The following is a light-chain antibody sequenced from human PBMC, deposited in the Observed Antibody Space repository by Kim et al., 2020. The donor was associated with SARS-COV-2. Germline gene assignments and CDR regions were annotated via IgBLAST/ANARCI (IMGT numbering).Light chain of an antibody. CDR1: QGISNS. V-gene: IGKV1-NL1*01. CDR3: QQYYSTRT. Sequence: CASVGDRVTITCRASQGISNSLAWYQQKPGKAPKLLLYAASRLESGVPSRFSGSGSGTDYTLTISSLQPEDFATYYCQQYYSTRTFGQGTKVDIK. J-gene: IGKJ1*01. CDR2: AAS.